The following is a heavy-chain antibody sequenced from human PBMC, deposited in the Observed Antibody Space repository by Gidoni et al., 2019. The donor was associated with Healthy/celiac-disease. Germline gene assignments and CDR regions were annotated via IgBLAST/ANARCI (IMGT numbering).Heavy chain of an antibody. J-gene: IGHJ5*02. V-gene: IGHV4-39*07. Sequence: QLQLQESGPGLVQPSETLSLTCTVSGGSISSSSYSWGWIRQPPGKGLEWIGRIYYSGSTYYNPSLKSRVTISVDTSKNQCSLKLSSVTAADTAVYYCARSAWGSSGGNWFDPWGQGTLVTVSS. CDR3: ARSAWGSSGGNWFDP. CDR1: GGSISSSSYS. CDR2: IYYSGST. D-gene: IGHD6-19*01.